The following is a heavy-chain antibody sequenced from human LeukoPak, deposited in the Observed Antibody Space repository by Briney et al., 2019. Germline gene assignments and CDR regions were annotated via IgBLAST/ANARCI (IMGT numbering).Heavy chain of an antibody. Sequence: GASVKVSCKPSGYTFTNYGISWVRQAPGQGIEWMGWISPYNGNTIYAQKLQGSVTVPTDTSTSTAYMQLRSLRSDDTAVYYCTRAVLDCKNGVCYDYWGQGTLVTVSS. CDR1: GYTFTNYG. CDR2: ISPYNGNT. D-gene: IGHD2-8*01. CDR3: TRAVLDCKNGVCYDY. J-gene: IGHJ4*02. V-gene: IGHV1-18*01.